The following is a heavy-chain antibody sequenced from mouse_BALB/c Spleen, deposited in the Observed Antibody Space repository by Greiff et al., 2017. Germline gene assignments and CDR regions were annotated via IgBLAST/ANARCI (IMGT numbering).Heavy chain of an antibody. V-gene: IGHV2-6-2*01. D-gene: IGHD2-14*01. J-gene: IGHJ3*01. CDR1: GFSLTSYG. CDR2: IWSDGST. CDR3: ARGRDYYRYEFAY. Sequence: VQVVESGPDLVAPSQSLSITCTVSGFSLTSYGVHWVRQPPGKGLEWLVVIWSDGSTTYNSALKSRLSISKDNSKSQVFLKMNSLQTDDTAMYYCARGRDYYRYEFAYWGQGTLVTVSA.